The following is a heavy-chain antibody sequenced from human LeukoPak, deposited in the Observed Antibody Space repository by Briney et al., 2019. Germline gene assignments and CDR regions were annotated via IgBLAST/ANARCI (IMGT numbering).Heavy chain of an antibody. CDR2: IYHSGSA. Sequence: PSGTLSLTCAVSGGSISSSNWWSWVRQPPGKGLEWIGEIYHSGSANYNPSLKSRVTISVDKSKNQFSLKLSSVTAADTAVYYCARDSGCSGGSRIRRYDYWGQGTLVTVSS. V-gene: IGHV4-4*02. D-gene: IGHD2-15*01. CDR3: ARDSGCSGGSRIRRYDY. J-gene: IGHJ4*02. CDR1: GGSISSSNW.